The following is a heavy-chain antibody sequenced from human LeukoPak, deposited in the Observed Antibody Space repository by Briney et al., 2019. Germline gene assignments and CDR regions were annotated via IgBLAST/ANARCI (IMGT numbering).Heavy chain of an antibody. V-gene: IGHV4-61*02. CDR3: ARGYSGYDHSAFDI. D-gene: IGHD5-12*01. CDR1: GGSISSGSYY. Sequence: PSETLSLTCTVSGGSISSGSYYWSWIRQPAGTGLEWIGRIYTSGSTNYNPSLKSRVTISVDTSKNQFSLKLSSVTAADTAVYYCARGYSGYDHSAFDIWGQGTMVTVSS. J-gene: IGHJ3*02. CDR2: IYTSGST.